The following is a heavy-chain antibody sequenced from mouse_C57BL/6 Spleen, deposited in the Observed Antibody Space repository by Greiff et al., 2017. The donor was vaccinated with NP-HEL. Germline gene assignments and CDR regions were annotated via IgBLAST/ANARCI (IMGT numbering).Heavy chain of an antibody. V-gene: IGHV1-81*01. Sequence: QVQLQQSGAELARPGASVKLSCKASGYTFTSYGISWVKQRTGQGLEWIGEIYPRSGNTYYNEKFKGKATLTADKSSSTAYMELRSLTSEDSAVYFCARCGITQASDVWGTGTTVTVSS. CDR1: GYTFTSYG. CDR3: ARCGITQASDV. CDR2: IYPRSGNT. D-gene: IGHD3-2*02. J-gene: IGHJ1*03.